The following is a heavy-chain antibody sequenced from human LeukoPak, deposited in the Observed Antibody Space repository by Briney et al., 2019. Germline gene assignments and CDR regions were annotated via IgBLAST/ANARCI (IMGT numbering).Heavy chain of an antibody. V-gene: IGHV1-69*05. J-gene: IGHJ4*02. CDR2: IIPIFGTA. D-gene: IGHD3-3*01. CDR3: AGSGYYTPYFDY. Sequence: ASVKVSCKASGGTFSSYAISWVRQAPGQGLEWMGGIIPIFGTANYAQKFQGRVTITMDESTSTAYMELSSLRSEDTAVYYCAGSGYYTPYFDYWGQGTLVTVSS. CDR1: GGTFSSYA.